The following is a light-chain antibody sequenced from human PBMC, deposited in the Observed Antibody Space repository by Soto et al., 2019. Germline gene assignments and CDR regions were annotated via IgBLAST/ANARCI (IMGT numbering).Light chain of an antibody. CDR3: SSYAGSSTFVV. V-gene: IGLV2-23*01. CDR1: SSDVGSYNL. J-gene: IGLJ2*01. CDR2: EGS. Sequence: QSALTQPASVSGSPGQSITISCTGTSSDVGSYNLVSWYQQHPGKAPKLMIYEGSKRPSGVSNHFSGSKSGNTASLTISGLQVEDEADYYCSSYAGSSTFVVFGGGTKLTVL.